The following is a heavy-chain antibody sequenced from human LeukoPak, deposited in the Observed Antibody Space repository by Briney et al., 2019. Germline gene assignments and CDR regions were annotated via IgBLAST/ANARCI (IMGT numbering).Heavy chain of an antibody. J-gene: IGHJ4*02. V-gene: IGHV3-30*02. Sequence: AGGSLRLSCAASGFTFSDYGMHWVRQAPGKGLNWVAFIRDDGSQQVYADSVKGRFTISRDNSKNTLYLQMNSLRAEDTAVYYCANPYSSGWLYFDYWGQGTLVTVSS. D-gene: IGHD6-19*01. CDR3: ANPYSSGWLYFDY. CDR2: IRDDGSQQ. CDR1: GFTFSDYG.